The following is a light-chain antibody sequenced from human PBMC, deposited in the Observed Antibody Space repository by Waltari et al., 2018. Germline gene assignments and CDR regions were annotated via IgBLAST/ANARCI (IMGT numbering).Light chain of an antibody. CDR2: KAS. CDR1: QGLGSW. Sequence: DIKMTQPPSNLSAFVADRVTITCRARQGLGSWLALFQQKPGKAPDLLIYKASNLESGVPSRFSGSGYGREFTLTITSLQAENSATYYCQQYNSYPWTFGQGTKLEIK. J-gene: IGKJ2*02. CDR3: QQYNSYPWT. V-gene: IGKV1-5*03.